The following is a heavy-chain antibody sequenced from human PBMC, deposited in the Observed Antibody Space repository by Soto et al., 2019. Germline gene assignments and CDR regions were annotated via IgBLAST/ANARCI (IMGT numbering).Heavy chain of an antibody. D-gene: IGHD6-19*01. J-gene: IGHJ5*02. CDR3: ASVNSGWYSSNWFDP. CDR1: GGTFSSYA. CDR2: IIPIFGTA. V-gene: IGHV1-69*01. Sequence: QVQLVQSGAEVKKPGASVKVSCKASGGTFSSYAISWVRQTPGQGLEWMGGIIPIFGTANYAQKFQGRVTITADESTSTAYMELSSLRSEDTAVYYCASVNSGWYSSNWFDPWGQGTLVTVSS.